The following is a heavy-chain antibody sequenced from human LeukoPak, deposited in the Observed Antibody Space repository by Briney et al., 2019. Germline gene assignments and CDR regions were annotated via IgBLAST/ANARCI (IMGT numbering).Heavy chain of an antibody. V-gene: IGHV4-59*08. CDR3: ARRSPWGDYFDY. Sequence: SETLSLTCTVSGGSISSYYWGWIRQPPGKGLEWIGYIYYSGSTNYNPSLKSRVTISVDTSKNLFSLKLSSVTAADTAVYYCARRSPWGDYFDYWGQGTLVTVSS. J-gene: IGHJ4*02. CDR2: IYYSGST. D-gene: IGHD3-16*01. CDR1: GGSISSYY.